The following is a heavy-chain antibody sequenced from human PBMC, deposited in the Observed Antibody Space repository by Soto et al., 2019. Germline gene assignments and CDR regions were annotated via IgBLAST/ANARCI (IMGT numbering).Heavy chain of an antibody. J-gene: IGHJ6*02. CDR1: GCSISSGGYY. CDR3: ARDRRNRPYYSGMDV. CDR2: IYYSGST. V-gene: IGHV4-31*03. Sequence: QVQLQESGPGLVKPSQTLSLTCTVSGCSISSGGYYWSWIRQHPGKGLEWIGYIYYSGSTYYNPSLKSRVTISVDTSKNQFSLKLSSVTAADTAVYYCARDRRNRPYYSGMDVWGQGTTVTVSS.